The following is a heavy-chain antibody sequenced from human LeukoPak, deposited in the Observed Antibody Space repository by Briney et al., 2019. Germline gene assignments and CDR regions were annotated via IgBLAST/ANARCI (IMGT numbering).Heavy chain of an antibody. Sequence: GASVKVSCKASGYTFTSYDINWVRQATGQGLEWMGWMNPNSGNTGYAQKFQGRVTMTRDTSTSTVYMELSSLRSEDTAVYYCALGATVQNGMDVWGQGTTVTVSS. CDR2: MNPNSGNT. D-gene: IGHD1-26*01. CDR1: GYTFTSYD. CDR3: ALGATVQNGMDV. J-gene: IGHJ6*02. V-gene: IGHV1-8*01.